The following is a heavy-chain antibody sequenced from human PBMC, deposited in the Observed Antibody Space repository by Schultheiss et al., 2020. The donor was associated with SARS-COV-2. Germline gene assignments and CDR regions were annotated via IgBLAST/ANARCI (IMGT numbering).Heavy chain of an antibody. D-gene: IGHD1-14*01. CDR2: IYHSGST. CDR1: GGSVSSGYY. Sequence: SETLSLTCTVSGGSVSSGYYWGWIRQPPGKGLEWIGSIYHSGSTYYNPSLKSRVTISVDTSKNQFSLKVSSVTAADTAVYYCARDTNLARGWFDPWGQGTLVTVSS. J-gene: IGHJ5*02. V-gene: IGHV4-38-2*02. CDR3: ARDTNLARGWFDP.